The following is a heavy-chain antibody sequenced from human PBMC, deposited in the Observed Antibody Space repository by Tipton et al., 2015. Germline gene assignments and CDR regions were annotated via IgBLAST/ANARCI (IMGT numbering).Heavy chain of an antibody. D-gene: IGHD5-18*01. V-gene: IGHV3-74*01. Sequence: SLRLSCAASGFTFTKYWMYWVRQPPGKGLVWVSRINSDGSITRYADSVKGRFTISRDNSKNTLYLQMNSLRAEDTAVYYCARDRGRGYTYGYYYWGQGTLVTVSS. J-gene: IGHJ4*02. CDR3: ARDRGRGYTYGYYY. CDR1: GFTFTKYW. CDR2: INSDGSIT.